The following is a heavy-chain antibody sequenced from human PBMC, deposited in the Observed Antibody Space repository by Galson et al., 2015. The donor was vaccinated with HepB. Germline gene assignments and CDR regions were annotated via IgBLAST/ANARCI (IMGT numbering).Heavy chain of an antibody. Sequence: QSGAEVKKPGESLKISCKGSGHSFTSYWIGRVRQMPGKGLEWMGIIYPGDSDTRYSPSFQGQVTISADKSISTAYLQWSSLKASDTAMYYCARHDYVWGSCRLGDAFDIWGQGTMVTVSS. CDR3: ARHDYVWGSCRLGDAFDI. J-gene: IGHJ3*02. CDR2: IYPGDSDT. V-gene: IGHV5-51*01. D-gene: IGHD3-16*02. CDR1: GHSFTSYW.